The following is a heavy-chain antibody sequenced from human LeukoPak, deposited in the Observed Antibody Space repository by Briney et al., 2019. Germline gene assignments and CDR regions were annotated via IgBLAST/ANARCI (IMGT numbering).Heavy chain of an antibody. CDR2: IYHSGST. Sequence: SETLSLTCTVSGYSISSGYYWGWIRQPPGKGLEWIGSIYHSGSTYYNPSLKSRVTISVDTSKNQFSLKLSSVTAADTAVYYCARAGGYYYDSRDAFDIWGQGTMVTVSS. V-gene: IGHV4-38-2*02. D-gene: IGHD3-22*01. CDR3: ARAGGYYYDSRDAFDI. CDR1: GYSISSGYY. J-gene: IGHJ3*02.